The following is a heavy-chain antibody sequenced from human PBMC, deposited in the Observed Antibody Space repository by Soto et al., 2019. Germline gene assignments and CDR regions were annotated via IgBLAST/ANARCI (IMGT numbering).Heavy chain of an antibody. Sequence: PGGSLRLSCAASGFTFSSYATSWVRQAPGKGLEWVSAISGSGGSTYYADSVKGRFTISRDNSKNTLYLQMNSLRAEDTAVDYCAKGAARSHYYYGMDVWGQGTTVTVSS. J-gene: IGHJ6*02. CDR3: AKGAARSHYYYGMDV. D-gene: IGHD6-6*01. CDR2: ISGSGGST. CDR1: GFTFSSYA. V-gene: IGHV3-23*01.